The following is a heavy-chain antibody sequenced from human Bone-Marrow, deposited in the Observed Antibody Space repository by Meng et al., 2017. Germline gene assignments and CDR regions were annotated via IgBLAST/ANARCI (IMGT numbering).Heavy chain of an antibody. CDR3: ARFGYQTYDSRGYSAY. CDR1: NSSISSAYY. V-gene: IGHV4-38-2*02. Sequence: ESLKISCTVSNSSISSAYYWGWIRQPPGRGLEWSGSIYHSGSTYYNPSLKSRVTISVDTSKNQFSLKLSSVTAADTAVYYCARFGYQTYDSRGYSAYWGQGTLVTVSS. CDR2: IYHSGST. D-gene: IGHD3-22*01. J-gene: IGHJ4*02.